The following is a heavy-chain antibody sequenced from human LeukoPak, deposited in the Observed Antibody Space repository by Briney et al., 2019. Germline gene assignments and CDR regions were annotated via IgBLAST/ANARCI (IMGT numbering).Heavy chain of an antibody. CDR1: GFTFDDYG. CDR3: AKDAFFPNYYGSGSYPDY. J-gene: IGHJ4*02. CDR2: ISGSGGST. V-gene: IGHV3-23*01. D-gene: IGHD3-10*01. Sequence: GGSLRLSCAASGFTFDDYGMSWVRQVPGKGLEWVSAISGSGGSTYYADSVKGRFTISRDNSKNTLYLQMNSLRAEDTAVYYCAKDAFFPNYYGSGSYPDYWGQGTLVTVSS.